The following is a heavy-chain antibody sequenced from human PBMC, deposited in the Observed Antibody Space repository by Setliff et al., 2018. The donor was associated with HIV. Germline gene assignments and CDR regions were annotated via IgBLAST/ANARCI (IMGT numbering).Heavy chain of an antibody. CDR1: GDSISSSTFY. CDR2: IYYSGTT. D-gene: IGHD2-21*01. CDR3: ARPRLRGSGAFDI. J-gene: IGHJ3*02. V-gene: IGHV4-39*01. Sequence: TLSLPCTVSGDSISSSTFYWGWIRQPPGKGLEWIGSIYYSGTTYYNPSLKSRVAISVDTSKNQFSLKLSSVTAADTAVYYCARPRLRGSGAFDIWGQGTMVTVSS.